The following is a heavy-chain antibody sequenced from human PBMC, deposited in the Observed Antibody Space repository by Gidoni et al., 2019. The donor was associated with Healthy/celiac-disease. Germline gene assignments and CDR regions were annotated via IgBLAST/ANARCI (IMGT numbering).Heavy chain of an antibody. CDR3: ARVGLDGTRPHYYFDY. CDR2: IYTSGST. V-gene: IGHV4-61*02. J-gene: IGHJ4*02. D-gene: IGHD1-7*01. CDR1: GGSISTGSYY. Sequence: VQLQESGPGLVKPSQTRSLSCTVSGGSISTGSYYWTWLRQPAGKGLEWVGRIYTSGSTNYNPSLKSRVTISVDTSKNQFSLKLSSVTAADTAVYYCARVGLDGTRPHYYFDYWGQGTLVTVSS.